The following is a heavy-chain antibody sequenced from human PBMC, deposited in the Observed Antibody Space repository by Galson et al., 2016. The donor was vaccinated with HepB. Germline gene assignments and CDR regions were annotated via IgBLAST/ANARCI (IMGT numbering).Heavy chain of an antibody. D-gene: IGHD3-10*01. J-gene: IGHJ4*02. CDR1: GFTFDDYA. V-gene: IGHV3-9*01. CDR3: AKAASDYFGSGTYSSYFDK. CDR2: ISWDSDSI. Sequence: SLRLSCAASGFTFDDYAIHWVRQPPGKGLEWVSGISWDSDSIGYADSVKGRFTISRDNAKNSLYLQMNSLRPEDTALYYCAKAASDYFGSGTYSSYFDKWGQGTLVTVSS.